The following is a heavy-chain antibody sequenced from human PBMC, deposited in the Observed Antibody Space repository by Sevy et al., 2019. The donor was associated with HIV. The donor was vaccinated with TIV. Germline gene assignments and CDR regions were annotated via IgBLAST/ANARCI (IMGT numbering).Heavy chain of an antibody. CDR3: ARDGYEVVVAAARRKAVGAFDI. D-gene: IGHD2-15*01. V-gene: IGHV3-30-3*01. Sequence: GGSLRLSCAASGFTFSSYAMHWVRQAPGKGLEWEAVISYDGSNKYYADSVKGRFTISRDNSKNTLYLQMNSLRADDTAVYYCARDGYEVVVAAARRKAVGAFDIWGQGTMVTVSS. J-gene: IGHJ3*02. CDR2: ISYDGSNK. CDR1: GFTFSSYA.